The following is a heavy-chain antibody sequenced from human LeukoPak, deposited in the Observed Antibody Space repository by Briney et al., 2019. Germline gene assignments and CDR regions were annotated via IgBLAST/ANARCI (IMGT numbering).Heavy chain of an antibody. CDR1: GGSISSYY. V-gene: IGHV4-4*07. Sequence: PSETLPLTCTVSGGSISSYYWSWIRQPAGKGLEWIGRIYTSGSTNYNPSLKSRVTMSVDTSKNQFSLNLSSVTAADTAVYYCARDALYCSSTSCYRYWYFDLWGRGTLVTVSS. J-gene: IGHJ2*01. CDR2: IYTSGST. CDR3: ARDALYCSSTSCYRYWYFDL. D-gene: IGHD2-2*01.